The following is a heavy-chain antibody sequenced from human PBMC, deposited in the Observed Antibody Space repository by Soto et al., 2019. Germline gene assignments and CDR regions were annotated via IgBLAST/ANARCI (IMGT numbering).Heavy chain of an antibody. CDR3: ARDADFGPEDPKFWAFDL. J-gene: IGHJ3*01. D-gene: IGHD3-3*01. CDR2: THARGPT. V-gene: IGHV4-4*02. CDR1: GVSTSGSEW. Sequence: QVQLQQSGPGLVKLSGTLSLPCAVSGVSTSGSEWWIWFRQAPGKGLEWIAETHARGPTNYNPSLQSRVTISLDTSKSQLSLTLIAVTAADTAVYFCARDADFGPEDPKFWAFDLWGQGTMVMVSS.